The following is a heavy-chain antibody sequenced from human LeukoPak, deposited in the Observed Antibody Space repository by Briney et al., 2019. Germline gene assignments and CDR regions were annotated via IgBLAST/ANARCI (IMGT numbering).Heavy chain of an antibody. D-gene: IGHD1-26*01. V-gene: IGHV3-23*01. CDR1: GFTFSTYA. J-gene: IGHJ4*02. CDR3: AKSGGQWELRGGYYFDY. Sequence: GGSLRLSCAASGFTFSTYAMTWVRQAPGKGLEWVSAISASGARIYYADSVKGRFTISRDNSKNTLYLQMNSLRAEDTAVYYCAKSGGQWELRGGYYFDYWGQGTLVTVSS. CDR2: ISASGARI.